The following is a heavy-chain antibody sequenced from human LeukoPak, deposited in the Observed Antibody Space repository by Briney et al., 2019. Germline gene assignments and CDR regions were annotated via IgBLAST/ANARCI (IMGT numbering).Heavy chain of an antibody. J-gene: IGHJ4*02. CDR2: IYYSGST. CDR3: ARRGTVTTERFDY. D-gene: IGHD4-11*01. V-gene: IGHV4-39*01. CDR1: GGSISTYY. Sequence: SETLSLTCTVSGGSISTYYWGWIRQPPGKGLEWIGSIYYSGSTYYNPSLKSRVTISADTSKNQFSLKLSSVTAADTAVYYCARRGTVTTERFDYWGQGTLVTVPS.